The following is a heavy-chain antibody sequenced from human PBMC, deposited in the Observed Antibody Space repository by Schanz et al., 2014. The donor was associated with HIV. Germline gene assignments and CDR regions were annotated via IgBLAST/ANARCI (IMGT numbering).Heavy chain of an antibody. D-gene: IGHD3-10*01. J-gene: IGHJ3*02. CDR2: ISWNSGNI. CDR1: GFKFDDYG. CDR3: ARVHYYASGSYYTESGAFDI. Sequence: ELQLVESGGGLVQPGKSLRLSCAAAGFKFDDYGMHWVRQAPGKGLEWVAGISWNSGNIGYGDSVKGRFTISRDNARNSLSLQMNSLRGEDTAFYYCARVHYYASGSYYTESGAFDIWGQGTMVTVSS. V-gene: IGHV3-9*01.